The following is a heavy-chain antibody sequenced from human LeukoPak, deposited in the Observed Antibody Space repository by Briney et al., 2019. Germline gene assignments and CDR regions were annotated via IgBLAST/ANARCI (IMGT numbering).Heavy chain of an antibody. Sequence: GGSVRLSCKASGYTFTSYGITWVRQAPGQGLEWMGWISGYNGNTKYARKVQGRVTMTTDTSTTTAYNELRSLRSDDTAVYYCARDTGLEWRRLGKEACDIWGQGTVVTVSP. CDR2: ISGYNGNT. D-gene: IGHD5-12*01. CDR1: GYTFTSYG. V-gene: IGHV1-18*01. CDR3: ARDTGLEWRRLGKEACDI. J-gene: IGHJ3*02.